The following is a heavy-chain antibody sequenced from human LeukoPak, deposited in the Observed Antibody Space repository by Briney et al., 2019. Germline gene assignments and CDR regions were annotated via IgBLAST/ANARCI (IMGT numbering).Heavy chain of an antibody. CDR2: IYYSGST. J-gene: IGHJ4*02. D-gene: IGHD3-3*01. Sequence: PSETLSLTCTVSGGSISSSSYYWGWIRQPPGKGLEWIGSIYYSGSTYYNPSLKSRVTISVDTSKNQFSLKLSSVTAADTAVYYCARVGPAGVVFFPYFDYWGQGTLVTVSS. CDR3: ARVGPAGVVFFPYFDY. V-gene: IGHV4-39*07. CDR1: GGSISSSSYY.